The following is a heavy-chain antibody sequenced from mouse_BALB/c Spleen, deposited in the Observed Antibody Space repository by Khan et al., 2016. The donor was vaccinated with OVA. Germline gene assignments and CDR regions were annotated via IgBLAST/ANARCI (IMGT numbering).Heavy chain of an antibody. CDR1: GFSLSDFD. CDR2: IWGGGST. J-gene: IGHJ4*01. V-gene: IGHV2-6-5*01. D-gene: IGHD1-1*02. CDR3: AKGLWSYYFALDY. Sequence: QVQLKESGPGLVAPSQSLSITCTVSGFSLSDFDVSWIRQPPGKGLEWLGVIWGGGSTYYNSALKSRLSISKDNSKSQVFLKMNSLQTDDTAIYYCAKGLWSYYFALDYWGQGTSVTFSS.